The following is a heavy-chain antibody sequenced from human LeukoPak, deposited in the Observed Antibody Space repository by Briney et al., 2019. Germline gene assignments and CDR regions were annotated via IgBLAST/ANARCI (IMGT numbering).Heavy chain of an antibody. V-gene: IGHV1-8*01. CDR3: ARVRRGYCSSTSCSSYNWFDP. D-gene: IGHD2-2*01. Sequence: ASVKVSCKASGYTFTSYDINWVRQATGQGLEWMGLMNPNSGNTGYAQKFQGRVTMTRNTSISTAYMELSSLRSEDTAVYYCARVRRGYCSSTSCSSYNWFDPWGQGTLVTASS. J-gene: IGHJ5*02. CDR2: MNPNSGNT. CDR1: GYTFTSYD.